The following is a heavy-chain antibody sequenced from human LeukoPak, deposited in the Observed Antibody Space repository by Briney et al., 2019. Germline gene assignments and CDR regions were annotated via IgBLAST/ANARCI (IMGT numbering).Heavy chain of an antibody. J-gene: IGHJ4*02. D-gene: IGHD1-26*01. CDR1: GFTFKEYG. Sequence: GGSLRLSCAGSGFTFKEYGMNWVRQAPGKGLEWVSSISSSSSYIYYADSVKGRFTISRDNAKNSLYLQMNSLIAEDTAVYYCALLGGATDFDYWGQGTLVTVSS. CDR2: ISSSSSYI. V-gene: IGHV3-21*01. CDR3: ALLGGATDFDY.